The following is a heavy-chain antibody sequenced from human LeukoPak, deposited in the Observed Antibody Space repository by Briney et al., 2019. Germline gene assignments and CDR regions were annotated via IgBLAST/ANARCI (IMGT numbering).Heavy chain of an antibody. CDR3: ARGILVMVYAAFDS. V-gene: IGHV4-34*01. CDR1: GGSFSDYY. J-gene: IGHJ4*02. CDR2: IIHSGRT. Sequence: SETLSLTCAVYGGSFSDYYWTWIRQSPGKGLERIGEIIHSGRTNYSPSLKSRVAISVDTSKNKFSLNLSNVTAADTAVYYCARGILVMVYAAFDSWGRGTPVTVSS. D-gene: IGHD2-8*01.